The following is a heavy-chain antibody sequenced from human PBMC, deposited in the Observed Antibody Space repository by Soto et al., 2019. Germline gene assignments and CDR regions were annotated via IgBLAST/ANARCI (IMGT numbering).Heavy chain of an antibody. CDR1: GFTVSSNY. Sequence: GGSLRLSCAASGFTVSSNYMSWVRQAPGKGLEWVSVIYSGGSTYYADSVKGRFTISRDNSKNTLYLQMNSLRAEDTAVYYCARVLGYCSGGSCPNDAFDIWGQGTMVTVSS. D-gene: IGHD2-15*01. CDR2: IYSGGST. J-gene: IGHJ3*02. V-gene: IGHV3-66*01. CDR3: ARVLGYCSGGSCPNDAFDI.